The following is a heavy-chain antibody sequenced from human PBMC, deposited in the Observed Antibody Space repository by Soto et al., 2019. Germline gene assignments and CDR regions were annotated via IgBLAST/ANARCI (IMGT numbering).Heavy chain of an antibody. CDR2: TYSSGST. CDR1: GGSISRARFY. D-gene: IGHD1-26*01. Sequence: QVQLPESGPGLVKPSETPSLTCDVSGGSISRARFYWNWIRQRPGKGLEWVGYTYSSGSTYYNPSHETLLTISIDNYANQFSLSLTSVTDADTAVYFCAPLGNPRVGSGAFDIWGQGTLVTVSS. J-gene: IGHJ3*02. CDR3: APLGNPRVGSGAFDI. V-gene: IGHV4-31*01.